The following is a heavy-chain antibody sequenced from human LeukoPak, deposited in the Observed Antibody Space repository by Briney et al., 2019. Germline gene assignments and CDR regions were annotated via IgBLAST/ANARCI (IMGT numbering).Heavy chain of an antibody. CDR1: GFTFSSYG. CDR3: AKEVGQWLASNDAFDI. V-gene: IGHV3-23*01. D-gene: IGHD6-19*01. Sequence: GGSLRLSCAASGFTFSSYGMHWVRQAPGKGLEWVSAISGSGGSTYYADSVKGRFTISRDNSKNTLYLQMNSLRAEDTAVYYCAKEVGQWLASNDAFDIWGQGTMVTVSS. J-gene: IGHJ3*02. CDR2: ISGSGGST.